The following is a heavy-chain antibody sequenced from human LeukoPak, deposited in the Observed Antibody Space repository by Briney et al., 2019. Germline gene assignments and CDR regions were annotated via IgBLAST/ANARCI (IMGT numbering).Heavy chain of an antibody. J-gene: IGHJ5*02. CDR3: ARLGHYYDSSGYPTHPYNWFDP. CDR1: GYTFTSYD. Sequence: ASVKVSCKASGYTFTSYDINWVRQATGQGLEWMGWMNPNSGNTGYAQKFQGRVTITRNTSISTAYMELSSLRSEDTAVYYCARLGHYYDSSGYPTHPYNWFDPWGQGTLVTVSS. D-gene: IGHD3-22*01. V-gene: IGHV1-8*03. CDR2: MNPNSGNT.